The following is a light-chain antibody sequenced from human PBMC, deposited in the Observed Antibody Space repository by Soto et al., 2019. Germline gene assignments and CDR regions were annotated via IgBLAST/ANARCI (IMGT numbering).Light chain of an antibody. CDR2: AAS. CDR1: ESVTSS. V-gene: IGKV3-15*01. Sequence: EIVMTQSPATLSVSPGDRATLSCRASESVTSSLAWYQQKPGQPPRLLIYAASTRATDVPARFSGGGSETEFTLTISSLQSEDFAGYFCQQYNIWPLWTFGQGTKVDIK. J-gene: IGKJ1*01. CDR3: QQYNIWPLWT.